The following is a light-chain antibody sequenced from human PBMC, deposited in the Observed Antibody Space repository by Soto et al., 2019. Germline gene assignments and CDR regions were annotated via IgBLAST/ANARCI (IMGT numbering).Light chain of an antibody. CDR3: QQYNGWSPWT. V-gene: IGKV3-15*01. CDR2: GAS. CDR1: QSVRSN. J-gene: IGKJ1*01. Sequence: EIVMTQSPGTLSVSPGEGATLSCRASQSVRSNLAWYQQRPGQAPRLLIYGASTRATGIPARFSGSGSGTEFTITISSLQYGDFAVYYCQQYNGWSPWTFGQGTKVEVK.